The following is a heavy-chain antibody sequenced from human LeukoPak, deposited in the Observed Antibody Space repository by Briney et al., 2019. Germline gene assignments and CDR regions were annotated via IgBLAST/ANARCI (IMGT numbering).Heavy chain of an antibody. CDR1: GFTFSSYA. CDR2: ISYDGSNK. J-gene: IGHJ3*02. CDR3: ARDFLRLGELSSWDAFDI. Sequence: GGSLRLSCAASGFTFSSYAMHWVRQAPGEGLEWVAVISYDGSNKYYADSVKGRFTISRDNSKNTLYLQMNSLRAEDTAVYYCARDFLRLGELSSWDAFDIWGQGTMVTVSS. D-gene: IGHD3-16*02. V-gene: IGHV3-30-3*01.